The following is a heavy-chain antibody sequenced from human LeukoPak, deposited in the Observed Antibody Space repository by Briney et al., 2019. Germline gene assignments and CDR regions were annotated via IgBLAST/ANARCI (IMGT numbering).Heavy chain of an antibody. CDR2: ISAYNGNT. Sequence: GASAKVSCKASGYTFTSYGISWVRQAPGQGLEWMGWISAYNGNTNYAQKLQGRVTMTTDTSTSTAYMELRSLRSDDTAVYYCARSFGFQVCNWFDPWGQGTLVTVSS. D-gene: IGHD3-10*01. CDR3: ARSFGFQVCNWFDP. V-gene: IGHV1-18*04. CDR1: GYTFTSYG. J-gene: IGHJ5*02.